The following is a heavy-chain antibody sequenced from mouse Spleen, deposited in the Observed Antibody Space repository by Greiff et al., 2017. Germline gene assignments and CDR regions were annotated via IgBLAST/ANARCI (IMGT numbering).Heavy chain of an antibody. CDR1: GFTFSSFG. CDR3: ARDGYYGAMDY. CDR2: ISSGSSTI. V-gene: IGHV5-17*02. Sequence: DVKLVESGGGLVQPGGSRKLSCAASGFTFSSFGMHWVRQAPEKGLEWVAYISSGSSTIYYADTVKGRFTISRDNPKNTLFLQMTSLRSEDTAMYYCARDGYYGAMDYWGQGTSVTVSS. J-gene: IGHJ4*01. D-gene: IGHD2-3*01.